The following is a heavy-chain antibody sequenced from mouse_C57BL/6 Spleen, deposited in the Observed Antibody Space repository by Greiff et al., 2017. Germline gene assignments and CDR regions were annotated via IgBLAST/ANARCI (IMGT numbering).Heavy chain of an antibody. CDR1: GYAFSSYW. J-gene: IGHJ1*03. CDR2: IYPGDGDT. Sequence: QVQLQQSGAELVKPGASVKISCKASGYAFSSYWMNWVKQRPGKGLERIGQIYPGDGDTNYNGKFKGKATLTADKSSSTAYMQLSSLTSEDSAVYFCARLGYYGSSYWYCDVWGTGTTVTVSS. V-gene: IGHV1-80*01. D-gene: IGHD1-1*01. CDR3: ARLGYYGSSYWYCDV.